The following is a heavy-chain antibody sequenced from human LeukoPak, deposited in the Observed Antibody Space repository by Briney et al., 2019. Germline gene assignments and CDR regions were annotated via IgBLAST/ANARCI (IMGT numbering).Heavy chain of an antibody. D-gene: IGHD6-25*01. CDR3: ARVSGRQFDP. J-gene: IGHJ5*02. CDR1: GGSFSGYY. Sequence: SETLSLTCAVYGGSFSGYYWSWIRQPPGKGLEWIGEINHSGSTNYDPSLKSRVTISVDTSKNQFSLKLSSVTAADTAVYYCARVSGRQFDPWGQGTLVTVSS. V-gene: IGHV4-34*01. CDR2: INHSGST.